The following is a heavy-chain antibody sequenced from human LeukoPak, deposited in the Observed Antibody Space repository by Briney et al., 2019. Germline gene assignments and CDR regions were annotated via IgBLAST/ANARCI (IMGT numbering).Heavy chain of an antibody. CDR3: AKDLNSSGYYYGDY. CDR1: GFTSKNYG. Sequence: LTGGSLRLSCAASGFTSKNYGMSWVRRAPGKGLEWVSTISDSGGSTYYADSVKGRFTISRDNSKNTLFLQMNSLRAEDTAVYYCAKDLNSSGYYYGDYWGQGTLVTVSS. D-gene: IGHD3-22*01. CDR2: ISDSGGST. V-gene: IGHV3-23*01. J-gene: IGHJ4*02.